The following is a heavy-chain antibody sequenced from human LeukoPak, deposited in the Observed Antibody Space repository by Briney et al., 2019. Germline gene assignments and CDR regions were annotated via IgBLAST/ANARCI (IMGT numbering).Heavy chain of an antibody. CDR3: ATYMLRDNWNVHTFDS. J-gene: IGHJ4*02. CDR1: GGTFSSYA. D-gene: IGHD1-1*01. Sequence: SVKVSCKASGGTFSSYAINWVRQAPGQGLEWMGGIIPIFGTANYAQKFQGRITITTDDSTSTAYMELSSLRSEDTAVYYCATYMLRDNWNVHTFDSWGQGTLVTVSS. V-gene: IGHV1-69*05. CDR2: IIPIFGTA.